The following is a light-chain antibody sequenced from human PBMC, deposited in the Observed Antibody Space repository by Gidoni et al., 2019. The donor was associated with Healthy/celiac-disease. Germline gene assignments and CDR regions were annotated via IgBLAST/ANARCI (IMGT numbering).Light chain of an antibody. CDR2: WAS. Sequence: DIVMTQSPDSLAASLGERATINCKSSQSVLYSSNHKNYLAWYQQKPGQPPKLLIYWASTRESGVPDRFSGSGSGTDFTLTISSLQAEDVAVYYCQQYYSTSLTFGGGTKVEIK. V-gene: IGKV4-1*01. CDR3: QQYYSTSLT. J-gene: IGKJ4*01. CDR1: QSVLYSSNHKNY.